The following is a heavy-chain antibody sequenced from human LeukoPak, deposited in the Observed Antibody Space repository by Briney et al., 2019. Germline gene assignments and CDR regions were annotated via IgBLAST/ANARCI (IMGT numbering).Heavy chain of an antibody. J-gene: IGHJ4*02. CDR3: AKLRPLYSSGWSDIDY. CDR2: INHSGST. D-gene: IGHD6-19*01. CDR1: GGSFGGYF. Sequence: SETLSLTCAVYGGSFGGYFWNWIRQPPGKGLEWIGEINHSGSTNYNPSLKSRVTISVDTSKNQFSLKLRSVTAADTAVYYCAKLRPLYSSGWSDIDYWGQGTLVTVSS. V-gene: IGHV4-34*01.